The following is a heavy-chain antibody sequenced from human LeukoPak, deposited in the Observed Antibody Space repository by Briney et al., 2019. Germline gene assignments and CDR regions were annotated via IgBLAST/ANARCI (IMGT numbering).Heavy chain of an antibody. Sequence: PGGSLRLSCAASGFTVSSNYMSWVRQAPGKGLEWVSAIGGTDGTTFYAAFVKGRFTISRDNSRNTLYLQMNSLRAEDTAVYYCTKRIDGAGSYYIDFWGQGTVVTVSS. CDR1: GFTVSSNY. J-gene: IGHJ4*02. CDR3: TKRIDGAGSYYIDF. D-gene: IGHD3-10*01. V-gene: IGHV3-23*01. CDR2: IGGTDGTT.